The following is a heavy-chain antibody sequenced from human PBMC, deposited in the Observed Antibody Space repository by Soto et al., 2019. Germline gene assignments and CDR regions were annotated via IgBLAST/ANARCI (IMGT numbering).Heavy chain of an antibody. Sequence: GGSLRLSCAASGFTFSSYGMHWVRQAPGKGLEWVAVISYDGSNKYYADSVKGRFTISRDNSKNTLYLQMNSLRAEDTAVYYCAKIGSEYGDYTNSDYYGMYVWGQGTTVTVSS. CDR3: AKIGSEYGDYTNSDYYGMYV. V-gene: IGHV3-30*18. CDR2: ISYDGSNK. D-gene: IGHD4-17*01. CDR1: GFTFSSYG. J-gene: IGHJ6*02.